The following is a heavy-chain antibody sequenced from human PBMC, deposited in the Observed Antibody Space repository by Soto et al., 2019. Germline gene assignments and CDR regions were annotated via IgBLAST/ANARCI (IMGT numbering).Heavy chain of an antibody. CDR3: VRDETVILVEIDH. CDR1: GFTFSSYA. CDR2: ISYDGSDK. D-gene: IGHD2-21*01. J-gene: IGHJ4*02. V-gene: IGHV3-30-3*01. Sequence: QVHLVESGGGVVQPGRSLRLSCAASGFTFSSYALHWVRQAPGKGLEWVAVISYDGSDKYYSESVKGRFTISRDNFKKTMDLEMNSLRPEDSAVYYCVRDETVILVEIDHWGQGAPVIVSS.